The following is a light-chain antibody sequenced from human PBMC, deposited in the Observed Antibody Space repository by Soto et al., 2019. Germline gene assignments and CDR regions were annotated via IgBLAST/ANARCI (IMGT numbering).Light chain of an antibody. CDR3: QQDNNWPWT. CDR1: QSVTSN. V-gene: IGKV3-15*01. J-gene: IGKJ1*01. CDR2: DAS. Sequence: ETVMTQSLVTLSVSPGERATLSCRASQSVTSNLAWYQQQPGQAPRLLIYDASTRATGVPARFSGSGSGTEFTLSISNLQSEDSAVYYCQQDNNWPWTFGPGTKVAIK.